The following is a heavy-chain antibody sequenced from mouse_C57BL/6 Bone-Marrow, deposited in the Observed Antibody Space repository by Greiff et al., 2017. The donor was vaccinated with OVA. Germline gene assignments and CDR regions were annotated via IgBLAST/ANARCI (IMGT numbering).Heavy chain of an antibody. CDR2: ISSGGSYT. D-gene: IGHD1-1*01. Sequence: EVKLVESGGDLVKPGGSLKLSCAASGFTFSSYGMSWVRQTPDKRLEWVATISSGGSYTYYPDSVKGRFTISRDNAKNTLYLQMSSLKSEDTAMYYCARSFITTVVAPDYWGRGTTLTVSS. V-gene: IGHV5-6*01. CDR1: GFTFSSYG. J-gene: IGHJ2*01. CDR3: ARSFITTVVAPDY.